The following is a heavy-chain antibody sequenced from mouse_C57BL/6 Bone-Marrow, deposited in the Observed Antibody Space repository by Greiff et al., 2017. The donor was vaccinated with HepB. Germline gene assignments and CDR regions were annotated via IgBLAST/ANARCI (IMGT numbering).Heavy chain of an antibody. CDR1: GFTFRDYG. V-gene: IGHV5-17*01. CDR2: ISSGSSTI. D-gene: IGHD1-1*01. J-gene: IGHJ3*01. CDR3: AKPLYYGSRRPWFAY. Sequence: EVKVVESGGGLVKPGGSLKLSCAASGFTFRDYGMHWVRQAPEKGLEWVAYISSGSSTIYYADTGKGRITISRDNVKNTLFLHMTSLRSEDTAMYYCAKPLYYGSRRPWFAYWGQGTLVTVSA.